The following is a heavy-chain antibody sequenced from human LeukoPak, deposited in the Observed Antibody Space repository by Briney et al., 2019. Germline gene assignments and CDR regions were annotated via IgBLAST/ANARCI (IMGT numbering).Heavy chain of an antibody. CDR2: ISWNSGSI. J-gene: IGHJ3*02. V-gene: IGHV3-9*01. Sequence: GGSLRLSCAASGFTFDDYAMHWVRQAPGKGLEWVSGISWNSGSIGYADSVKGRFTISRDNAKNSLYLQMNSLRAEDTALYYCAKDLTGIEVAGSHNAFDIWGQGTMVTVSS. CDR3: AKDLTGIEVAGSHNAFDI. D-gene: IGHD6-19*01. CDR1: GFTFDDYA.